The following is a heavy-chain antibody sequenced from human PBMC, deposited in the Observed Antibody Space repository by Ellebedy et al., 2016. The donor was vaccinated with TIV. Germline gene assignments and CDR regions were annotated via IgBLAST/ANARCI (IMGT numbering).Heavy chain of an antibody. CDR3: ARNPPTYNWVDS. V-gene: IGHV4-39*01. CDR1: GGSLSRSSYY. CDR2: IYYSGDT. J-gene: IGHJ5*01. Sequence: PGGSLRLSCTVSGGSLSRSSYYWGWFRQPPGKGLEWIGNIYYSGDTDYNPSLKSRVTISVDTSTNQFSLKLRSVTAADTAVYYCARNPPTYNWVDSWGQGTLVTVSS.